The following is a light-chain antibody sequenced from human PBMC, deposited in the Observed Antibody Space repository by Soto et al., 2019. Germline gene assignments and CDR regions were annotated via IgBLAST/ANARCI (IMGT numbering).Light chain of an antibody. J-gene: IGKJ3*01. Sequence: IVVTHSPGTLSLSPGERATLSCRASQSVSSSYLAWYQQKPGQAPRLLIYGASSRATGIPDRFSGSGSGTDFTLTISRLEPEDFAVYYCQQYGSSPPATFGPGTKVDIK. CDR3: QQYGSSPPAT. CDR1: QSVSSSY. CDR2: GAS. V-gene: IGKV3-20*01.